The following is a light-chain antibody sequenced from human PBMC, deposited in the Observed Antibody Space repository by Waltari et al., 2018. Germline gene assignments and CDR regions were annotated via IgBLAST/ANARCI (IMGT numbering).Light chain of an antibody. CDR3: SSYTSIIPPFL. Sequence: QSALTQPASVSGSPGQSITIPCTRSSSDLGGYSFVSWYQQHPGNAPKLMIYDVSHRPSGVSNRFSGSKSGNTASLTISGLQPEDEADYYCSSYTSIIPPFLFGTGTKVTVL. CDR1: SSDLGGYSF. V-gene: IGLV2-14*01. CDR2: DVS. J-gene: IGLJ1*01.